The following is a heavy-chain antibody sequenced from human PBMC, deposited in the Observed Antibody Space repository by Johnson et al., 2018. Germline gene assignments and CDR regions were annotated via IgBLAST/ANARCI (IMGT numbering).Heavy chain of an antibody. CDR3: AKADQVGSAGGYYYYYMDV. CDR2: ISWNSGSI. V-gene: IGHV3-9*01. Sequence: LVESGGGLVQPGRSLRLSCAASGFTFDDYAMHWVRQAPGKGLEWVSGISWNSGSIGYADSVKGRVTISRDNDHNSLYLQMNSQRAEGTALYYCAKADQVGSAGGYYYYYMDVWGKGTTVTVSS. J-gene: IGHJ6*03. D-gene: IGHD1-26*01. CDR1: GFTFDDYA.